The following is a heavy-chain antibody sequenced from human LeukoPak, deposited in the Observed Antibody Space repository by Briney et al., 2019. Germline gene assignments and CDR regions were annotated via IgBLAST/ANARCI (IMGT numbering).Heavy chain of an antibody. V-gene: IGHV3-7*01. Sequence: GGSLRLSCAASGFTFSSCWMNWVRLAPGRGLEWVSNINQNSREEYYVDSVKGRFTISRDNAKNSLYLQMSSLTAEDTAVYYCARDPDPILGANFDFWGQGTLVTVSS. CDR1: GFTFSSCW. D-gene: IGHD3-10*01. CDR2: INQNSREE. J-gene: IGHJ4*02. CDR3: ARDPDPILGANFDF.